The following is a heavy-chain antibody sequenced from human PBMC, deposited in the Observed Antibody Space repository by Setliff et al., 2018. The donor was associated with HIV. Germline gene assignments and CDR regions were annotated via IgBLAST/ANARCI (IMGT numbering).Heavy chain of an antibody. CDR3: ARDRRYSPHYFDY. CDR1: GASISSGSYY. V-gene: IGHV4-61*09. J-gene: IGHJ4*02. CDR2: IYTSGST. Sequence: SETLSLTCTVSGASISSGSYYWSWIRQPAGKGLEWIGHIYTSGSTNYSPSLKSRVTISVDTSKKQFSLKLSSVTAADMAVYYCARDRRYSPHYFDYWGQGTLVTVSS. D-gene: IGHD1-26*01.